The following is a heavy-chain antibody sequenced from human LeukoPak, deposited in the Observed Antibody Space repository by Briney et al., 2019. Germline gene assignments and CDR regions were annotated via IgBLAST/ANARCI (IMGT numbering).Heavy chain of an antibody. CDR3: ATSIVGPTTDAFDI. V-gene: IGHV1-24*01. J-gene: IGHJ3*02. Sequence: ASVKVSCKVSGYTLTELSMHWVRQAPGKGLEWMGGFDPEDGETIYAQKFQGRVTMSEDTSTDTAYMELSSLRSEDTAVYYCATSIVGPTTDAFDIWGQGTMVTVS. D-gene: IGHD1-26*01. CDR2: FDPEDGET. CDR1: GYTLTELS.